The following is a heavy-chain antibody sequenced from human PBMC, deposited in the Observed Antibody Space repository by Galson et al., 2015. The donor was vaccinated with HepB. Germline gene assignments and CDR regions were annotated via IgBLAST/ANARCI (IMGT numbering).Heavy chain of an antibody. CDR3: ARLSHYGSGTYQYFDF. Sequence: SLRLSCAASGFTFTDHHIDWVRQPPGQGLEWVGRARNKAYNYMTQYAASVRDRFSISRDDSKNLVYLQMNSPRTEDTAVYYCARLSHYGSGTYQYFDFWGQGTLVTVSS. D-gene: IGHD3-10*01. J-gene: IGHJ4*02. CDR1: GFTFTDHH. CDR2: ARNKAYNYMT. V-gene: IGHV3-72*01.